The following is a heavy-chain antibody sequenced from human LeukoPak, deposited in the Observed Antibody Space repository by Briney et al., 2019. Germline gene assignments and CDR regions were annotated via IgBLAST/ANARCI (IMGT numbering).Heavy chain of an antibody. CDR2: ISYDGSNK. Sequence: GGSLRLSCAASGFTFSSYGMHWVRQAPGKGLEWVAVISYDGSNKYYADSVKGRFTISRDNSKNTLYLQMNSLRAEDTAVYYCAKIPDSDYWGQGTLVTVSS. D-gene: IGHD2-21*01. CDR3: AKIPDSDY. CDR1: GFTFSSYG. V-gene: IGHV3-30*18. J-gene: IGHJ4*02.